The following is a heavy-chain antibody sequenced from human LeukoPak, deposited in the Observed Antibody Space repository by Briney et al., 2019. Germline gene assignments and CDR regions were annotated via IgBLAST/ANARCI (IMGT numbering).Heavy chain of an antibody. CDR3: TRVRGSSWYMGYYFDY. Sequence: GGSLRLSCTASGFTFGDYAMSWFRQAPGKGLEWVDFIRSKAYGGTTEYAASVKGRFTISRDDSKSIAYLQMNSLKTEDTAVYYCTRVRGSSWYMGYYFDYWGQGTLVTVSS. CDR1: GFTFGDYA. V-gene: IGHV3-49*03. J-gene: IGHJ4*02. CDR2: IRSKAYGGTT. D-gene: IGHD6-13*01.